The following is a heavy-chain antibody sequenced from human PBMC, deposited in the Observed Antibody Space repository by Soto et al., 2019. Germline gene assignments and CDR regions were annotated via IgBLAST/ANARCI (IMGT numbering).Heavy chain of an antibody. CDR2: ISSSGSTA. V-gene: IGHV3-48*03. D-gene: IGHD3-10*01. Sequence: GSLRLSCAASGFTFSRFELHWVRQAPGKGLEWISYISSSGSTAYYASSVEGRFTISRDNANNSVYLQMDSLRAEDTALYYCTRAAWFPYLSFYWGQGALVTVSS. CDR1: GFTFSRFE. CDR3: TRAAWFPYLSFY. J-gene: IGHJ4*02.